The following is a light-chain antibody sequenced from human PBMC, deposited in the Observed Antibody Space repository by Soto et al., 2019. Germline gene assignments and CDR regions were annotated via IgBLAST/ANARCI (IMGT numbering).Light chain of an antibody. V-gene: IGLV2-14*01. J-gene: IGLJ1*01. CDR3: CSYAGSRTNYV. CDR1: SSDVGGYNY. Sequence: QSALTQPASVSGSPGQSITISCTGTSSDVGGYNYVSWYQQHPGKAPKLMISEVSNRPSGVSNRFSGSKSGNTASLTISGLQAEDEADYYCCSYAGSRTNYVFGTGTKVTVL. CDR2: EVS.